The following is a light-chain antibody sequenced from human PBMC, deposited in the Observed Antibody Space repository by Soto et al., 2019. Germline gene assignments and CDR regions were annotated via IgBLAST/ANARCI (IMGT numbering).Light chain of an antibody. CDR1: QTISSW. V-gene: IGKV1-5*01. CDR3: QQGYSSPAT. Sequence: DIQMTQSPSTLSASVGDRVTVTCRASQTISSWLAWYQQKPGKAPKFLIYGASTLQSGVPSRFTGSGSGTDFALTVNSLQAEDFATYHCQQGYSSPATFGQGTRLEI. CDR2: GAS. J-gene: IGKJ5*01.